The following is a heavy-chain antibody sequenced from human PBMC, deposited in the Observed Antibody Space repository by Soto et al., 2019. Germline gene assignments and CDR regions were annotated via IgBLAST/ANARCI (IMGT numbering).Heavy chain of an antibody. CDR1: GFTFSSYS. CDR3: ARAYYGDYVRKVRYYFDY. CDR2: ISSSSSYI. V-gene: IGHV3-21*01. J-gene: IGHJ4*02. Sequence: PGGSLRLSCAASGFTFSSYSMNWVRQAPGKGLEWVSSISSSSSYIYYADSVKGRFTISRDNAKNSLYLQMNSLRAEDTAVYYCARAYYGDYVRKVRYYFDYWGQGTLVTVSS. D-gene: IGHD4-17*01.